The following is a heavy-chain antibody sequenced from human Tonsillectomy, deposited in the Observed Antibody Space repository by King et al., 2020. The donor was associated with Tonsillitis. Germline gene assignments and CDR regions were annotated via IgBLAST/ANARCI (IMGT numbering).Heavy chain of an antibody. Sequence: VQLVESGGGVVQPGRSLRLSCAASGFTFSSYGMHWVRQAPGKGLEWVAVIWYDGSNKYYADSVKGRFTISRDNSKNTLYLQMNSLRAEDTAVYYCARDFYDYSNPAGYYYYYYMDVWGKGTTVTVSS. V-gene: IGHV3-33*08. CDR1: GFTFSSYG. J-gene: IGHJ6*03. CDR3: ARDFYDYSNPAGYYYYYYMDV. CDR2: IWYDGSNK. D-gene: IGHD4-11*01.